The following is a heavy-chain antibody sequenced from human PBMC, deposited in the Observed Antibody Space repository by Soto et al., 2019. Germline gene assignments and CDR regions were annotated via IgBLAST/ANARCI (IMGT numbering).Heavy chain of an antibody. D-gene: IGHD5-12*01. Sequence: PSETPSLTCTVSGCSISSGGYYWSWIRQHPGKGLEWIGYIYYSGSTYYNPSLKSRVTISVDTSKNQFSLKLSSVTAADTAVYYCGRAGFTNCFAPWGKGTLVTVSS. CDR1: GCSISSGGYY. CDR3: GRAGFTNCFAP. V-gene: IGHV4-31*03. J-gene: IGHJ5*02. CDR2: IYYSGST.